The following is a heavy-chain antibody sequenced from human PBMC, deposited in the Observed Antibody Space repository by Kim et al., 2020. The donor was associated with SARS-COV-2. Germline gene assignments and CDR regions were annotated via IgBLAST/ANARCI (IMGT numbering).Heavy chain of an antibody. V-gene: IGHV7-4-1*02. CDR2: INTNTVKP. CDR3: ARKAATMIKGDFDY. D-gene: IGHD5-12*01. Sequence: ASVKVSCKASGYTFSSYNINWVRQAPGQGFEWMGWINTNTVKPTYAQDFTGRFVLSLDTSVSTAYLQINSLKAEDTAVYYCARKAATMIKGDFDYWGQGTLVTVSS. CDR1: GYTFSSYN. J-gene: IGHJ4*02.